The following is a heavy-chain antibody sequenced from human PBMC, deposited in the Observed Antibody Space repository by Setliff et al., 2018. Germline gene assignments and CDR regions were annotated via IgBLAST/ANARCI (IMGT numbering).Heavy chain of an antibody. CDR3: ARTCSGSGCYAGLES. CDR2: IWDDGGNK. D-gene: IGHD2-15*01. CDR1: GFTFSTYR. Sequence: GGSLRLSCAASGFTFSTYRMHWVRQAPGKGMEWVAVIWDDGGNKYHADSVKGRFTISRDNSKNTLYLQMNSLRPEDTAVYYCARTCSGSGCYAGLESWGQGTLVTVSS. V-gene: IGHV3-33*08. J-gene: IGHJ4*02.